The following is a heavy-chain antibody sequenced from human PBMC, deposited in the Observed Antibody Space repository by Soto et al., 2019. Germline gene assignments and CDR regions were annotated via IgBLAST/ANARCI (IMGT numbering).Heavy chain of an antibody. CDR3: ARGVSTYYSDY. CDR2: ISYSGST. J-gene: IGHJ4*02. V-gene: IGHV4-59*01. Sequence: SETLSLTCTVSAGSITNYYWSWIRQSPGKGLGWIGYISYSGSTNYNPSLKSRVTISVDTSKNQFSLRLSSLTAADTAIYYCARGVSTYYSDYWSQGTLVTVSS. D-gene: IGHD1-26*01. CDR1: AGSITNYY.